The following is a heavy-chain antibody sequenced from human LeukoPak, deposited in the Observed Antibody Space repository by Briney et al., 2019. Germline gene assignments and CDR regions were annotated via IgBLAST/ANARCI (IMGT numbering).Heavy chain of an antibody. Sequence: GSLSLSCAASGFTFSSFAMSWVRQAPGKGLEWVSAIGGSGGSTYYGDSVKGRFTISRDNSKKTLYLQMHSLRAEDTAVYYCAKESSISPWVYYYMDVWGKGTTVTVSS. J-gene: IGHJ6*03. CDR3: AKESSISPWVYYYMDV. CDR2: IGGSGGST. CDR1: GFTFSSFA. D-gene: IGHD2-2*01. V-gene: IGHV3-23*01.